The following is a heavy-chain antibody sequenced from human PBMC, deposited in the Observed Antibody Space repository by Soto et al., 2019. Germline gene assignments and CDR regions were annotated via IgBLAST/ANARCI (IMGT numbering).Heavy chain of an antibody. V-gene: IGHV3-23*01. CDR3: ARDMSGGTYNYYYGMDV. D-gene: IGHD1-26*01. Sequence: EVQLLESGGGLGQPGGSLRLSCAASGFTFSSYAMTWVRQAPGRGLEWVSAISGSGSPTYYADSVKGRFTISRDNSKNTMSLQMNSLRADDTAVYYCARDMSGGTYNYYYGMDVWGQGTTVTVSS. CDR2: ISGSGSPT. CDR1: GFTFSSYA. J-gene: IGHJ6*02.